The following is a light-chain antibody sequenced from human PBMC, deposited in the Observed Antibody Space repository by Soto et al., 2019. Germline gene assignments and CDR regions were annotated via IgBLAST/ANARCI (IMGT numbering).Light chain of an antibody. J-gene: IGLJ3*02. CDR2: DVN. CDR1: SSDVAGYNS. Sequence: SALTQPRSVSGSPGQSVTISCTGTSSDVAGYNSVSWYQQHPGKAPKLMIYDVNERPSGVPDRFSGSKSGSTASLTISGLQADDEADYYCCSYAGSYNWVFGGGTKLTVL. V-gene: IGLV2-11*01. CDR3: CSYAGSYNWV.